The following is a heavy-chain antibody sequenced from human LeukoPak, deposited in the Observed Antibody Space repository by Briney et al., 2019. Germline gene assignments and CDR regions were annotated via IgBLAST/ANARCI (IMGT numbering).Heavy chain of an antibody. CDR2: ISWNSGSI. CDR1: GFTFDDYA. J-gene: IGHJ4*02. V-gene: IGHV3-9*01. CDR3: AKGIELAPSSFDY. Sequence: PWGSLRLSCAASGFTFDDYAMHWVRQAPGKGLEWVSGISWNSGSIGYADSVKGRFTISRDNAKNSLYLQMNSLRAEDTALYYCAKGIELAPSSFDYWGQGTLVTVSS. D-gene: IGHD5-18*01.